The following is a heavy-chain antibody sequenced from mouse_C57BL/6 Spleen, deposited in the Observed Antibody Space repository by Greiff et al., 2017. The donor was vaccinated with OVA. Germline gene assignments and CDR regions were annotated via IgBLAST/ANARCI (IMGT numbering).Heavy chain of an antibody. CDR1: GYTFTSYW. CDR3: ANYYGNFDV. Sequence: QVQLQQPGAELVRPGTSVKLSCKASGYTFTSYWMHWVKQRPGQGLEWIGVIDPSDSYTNYNQKFKGKATLTVDTSSSTAYMQLGSLTSEDSAVYYCANYYGNFDVWGTGTTVTVSS. J-gene: IGHJ1*03. V-gene: IGHV1-59*01. D-gene: IGHD1-1*01. CDR2: IDPSDSYT.